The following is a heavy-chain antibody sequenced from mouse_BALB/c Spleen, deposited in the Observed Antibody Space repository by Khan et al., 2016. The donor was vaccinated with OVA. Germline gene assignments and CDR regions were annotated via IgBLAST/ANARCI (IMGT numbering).Heavy chain of an antibody. J-gene: IGHJ2*01. CDR2: IHPSESET. D-gene: IGHD1-1*02. CDR1: GYSFTSYW. Sequence: LQQSGAELVRPGASVKLSCKASGYSFTSYWMNWVKQRPGQGLEWIGMIHPSESETRLNQRFKDKATLTVDTSSSTVYLQLSSPTSEDSAVYFCARHGAYFDYWGQGTILTVSS. CDR3: ARHGAYFDY. V-gene: IGHV1-74*04.